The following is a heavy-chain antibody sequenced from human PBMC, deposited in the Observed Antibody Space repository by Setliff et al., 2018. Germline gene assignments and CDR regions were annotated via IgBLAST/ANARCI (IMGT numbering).Heavy chain of an antibody. CDR2: IYTDGST. Sequence: SETLSLTCTVSGDSISRAMYYWSWLRQSAGKGPECIGRIYTDGSTKYNPSLNSRVTLLIDTAKNQISLRLSSVTAADTAVYFCARVTGFSYMDVWGKGTTVTVSS. V-gene: IGHV4-61*02. D-gene: IGHD3-3*01. CDR3: ARVTGFSYMDV. CDR1: GDSISRAMYY. J-gene: IGHJ6*03.